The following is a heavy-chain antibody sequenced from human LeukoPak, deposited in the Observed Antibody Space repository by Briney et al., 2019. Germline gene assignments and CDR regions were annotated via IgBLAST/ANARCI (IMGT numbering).Heavy chain of an antibody. D-gene: IGHD2-15*01. Sequence: SETLSLTCTVSGGSIINYYWSWIRQPAGKGLEWIGRIYTRGSTNYNPSLKSRVTMSVDTSKNQFSLKLSSVTAADTAVYYCARGRYCSADICSGGDAFDIWGQGTMVSATS. V-gene: IGHV4-4*07. CDR1: GGSIINYY. CDR3: ARGRYCSADICSGGDAFDI. CDR2: IYTRGST. J-gene: IGHJ3*02.